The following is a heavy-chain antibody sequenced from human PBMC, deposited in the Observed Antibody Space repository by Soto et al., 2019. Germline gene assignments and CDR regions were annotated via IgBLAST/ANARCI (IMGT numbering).Heavy chain of an antibody. D-gene: IGHD6-13*01. Sequence: GGSLRLSCAASGFTFSSYGMHWVRQAPGKGLEWVAVIWYDGSNKYYADSVKGRFTISRDNSKNTLYLQMNSLRAEDTAVYYCARDRRVPGIAAAGIVDYWGQGTLVTVSS. CDR2: IWYDGSNK. V-gene: IGHV3-33*01. J-gene: IGHJ4*02. CDR1: GFTFSSYG. CDR3: ARDRRVPGIAAAGIVDY.